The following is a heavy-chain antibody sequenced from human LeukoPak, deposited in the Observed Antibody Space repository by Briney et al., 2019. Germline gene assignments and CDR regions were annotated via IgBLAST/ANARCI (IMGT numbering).Heavy chain of an antibody. J-gene: IGHJ4*02. CDR1: GFTFSHFW. D-gene: IGHD2-15*01. Sequence: PGGSLRLSCAASGFTFSHFWMSWVRQAPGKGLEWVAYIKKTGGETYYVDSVKGRFTITRDNTRNSLFLQMYSLRAEDTAVYFCAREDGYCSGGNCYSYFDSWGQGTLVTVSS. CDR2: IKKTGGET. CDR3: AREDGYCSGGNCYSYFDS. V-gene: IGHV3-7*01.